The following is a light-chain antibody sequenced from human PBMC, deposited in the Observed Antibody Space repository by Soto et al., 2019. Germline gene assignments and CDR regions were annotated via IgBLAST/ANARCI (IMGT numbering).Light chain of an antibody. Sequence: QSELTQPPSVSGAPGQRVTIACTGSSSNIGAGFDVHWYRQFPRTAPQLLMYGNNNQPSGVPDRFSGSKSGTSASLAITGLQAEDEADYYCQSYDISLSASSPSWVFGGGTKLTVL. CDR2: GNN. V-gene: IGLV1-40*01. CDR3: QSYDISLSASSPSWV. CDR1: SSNIGAGFD. J-gene: IGLJ3*02.